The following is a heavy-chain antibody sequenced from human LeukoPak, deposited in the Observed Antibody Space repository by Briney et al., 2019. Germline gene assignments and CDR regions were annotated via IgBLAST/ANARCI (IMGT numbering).Heavy chain of an antibody. V-gene: IGHV3-30*04. J-gene: IGHJ4*02. Sequence: PGGSLRLSCAASGFTFSSYAMHWVRQAPGKGLEWVAVISCDGSNKYYADSVKGRFTISRDNSKNTLYLQMNSLKTEDTAVYYCTREVKRYFDWLYWGQGTLVTVSS. CDR1: GFTFSSYA. CDR2: ISCDGSNK. CDR3: TREVKRYFDWLY. D-gene: IGHD3-9*01.